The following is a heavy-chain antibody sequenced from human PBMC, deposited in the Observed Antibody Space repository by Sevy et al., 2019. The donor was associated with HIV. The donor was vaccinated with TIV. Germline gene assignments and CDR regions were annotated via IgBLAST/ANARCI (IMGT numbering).Heavy chain of an antibody. J-gene: IGHJ4*02. Sequence: GGSLRLSCAASGFTFSSYAMSWVRQAPGKGLEWVSAISGSGGSTYYADSVKGRFTISRDNSKNTLYLQMNSPRAEDTAVYYCAKSSYPIAAAGIFFDYWGQGTLVTVSS. CDR1: GFTFSSYA. CDR3: AKSSYPIAAAGIFFDY. D-gene: IGHD6-13*01. V-gene: IGHV3-23*01. CDR2: ISGSGGST.